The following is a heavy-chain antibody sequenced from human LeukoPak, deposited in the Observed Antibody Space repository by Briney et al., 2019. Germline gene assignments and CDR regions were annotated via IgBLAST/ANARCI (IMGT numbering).Heavy chain of an antibody. V-gene: IGHV4-34*01. D-gene: IGHD6-19*01. CDR2: INHSGST. J-gene: IGHJ5*02. CDR1: GGSISSYY. CDR3: ARAIAVAGLGWFDP. Sequence: SETLSLTCTVSGGSISSYYWSWIRQPPGKGLEWIGEINHSGSTNYNPSLKSRVTISVDTSKNQFSLKLSSVTAADTAVYYCARAIAVAGLGWFDPWGQGTLVTVSS.